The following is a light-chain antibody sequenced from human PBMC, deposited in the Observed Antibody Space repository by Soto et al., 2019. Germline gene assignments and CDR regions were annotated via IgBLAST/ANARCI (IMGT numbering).Light chain of an antibody. CDR1: QSVDSSY. J-gene: IGKJ1*01. V-gene: IGKV3-20*01. CDR3: QQYGSSPRT. CDR2: AAS. Sequence: EIVMTQSPATLSVSPGERATLSCRASQSVDSSYLAWYQQTPGQTPRLLIYAASSRATGIPDRFSGSGSGTDFSLTISRLEAEDFAVYYCQQYGSSPRTFGQGTKVDIK.